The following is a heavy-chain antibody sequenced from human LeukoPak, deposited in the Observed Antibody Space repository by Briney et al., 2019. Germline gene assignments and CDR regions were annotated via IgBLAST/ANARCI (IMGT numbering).Heavy chain of an antibody. CDR2: ISYDGSNK. D-gene: IGHD3-3*01. J-gene: IGHJ4*02. V-gene: IGHV3-30-3*01. CDR1: GFTFSSYA. Sequence: ESGGSLRLSCAASGFTFSSYAMHWVRQAPGKGLEWVAVISYDGSNKYYADSVKGRFTISRDNSKNTLYLQMNSLRAEDTAVYYCARGPVYDFWSGYQESVCWGQGTLVTVSS. CDR3: ARGPVYDFWSGYQESVC.